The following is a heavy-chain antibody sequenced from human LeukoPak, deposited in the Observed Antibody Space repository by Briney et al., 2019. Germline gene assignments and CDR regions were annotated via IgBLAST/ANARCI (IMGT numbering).Heavy chain of an antibody. CDR1: GFTFSSYE. Sequence: GGSLRLSCAASGFTFSSYEMNWVRQAPGKGLEWVSYISSGSTIYDADSVKGRFTISRDNAKNSLYLQMNRLRAEDTAVYYCTTDLNWEGYWGQGTLVTVSS. CDR2: ISSGSTI. CDR3: TTDLNWEGY. D-gene: IGHD7-27*01. J-gene: IGHJ4*02. V-gene: IGHV3-48*03.